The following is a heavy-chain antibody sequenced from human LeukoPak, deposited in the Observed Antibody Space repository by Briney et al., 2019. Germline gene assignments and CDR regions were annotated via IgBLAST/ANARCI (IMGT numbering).Heavy chain of an antibody. J-gene: IGHJ4*02. CDR2: ISYDGSNK. CDR1: GFTFSSDG. V-gene: IGHV3-33*05. D-gene: IGHD5-24*01. Sequence: PGGSLRLSCAASGFTFSSDGMHWVRQAPGKGLEWVAVISYDGSNKYYADSVKGRFTISRDNSKNTLYLQMNSLRAEDTALYYCAKGRGDGSNAPLVFEYWGQGTLVAVSS. CDR3: AKGRGDGSNAPLVFEY.